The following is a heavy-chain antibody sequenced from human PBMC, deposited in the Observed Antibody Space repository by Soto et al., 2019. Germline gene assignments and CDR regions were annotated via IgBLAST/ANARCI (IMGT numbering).Heavy chain of an antibody. CDR1: GFTFSSYW. J-gene: IGHJ6*02. CDR3: ARIGSSSGWLYYYYGMDV. Sequence: GGSLRLSCAASGFTFSSYWMHWVRQAPGKGLVWVSRINSDGSSTSYADSVKGRFTISRDNAKNTLYLQMNSLRAEDTAVYYCARIGSSSGWLYYYYGMDVWGQGTTVTAP. CDR2: INSDGSST. V-gene: IGHV3-74*01. D-gene: IGHD6-19*01.